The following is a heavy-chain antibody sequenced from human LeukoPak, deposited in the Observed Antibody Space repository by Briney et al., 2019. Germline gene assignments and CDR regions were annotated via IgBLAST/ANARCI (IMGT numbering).Heavy chain of an antibody. CDR1: GFTFSSYR. CDR3: ARTRRYSRDAFDI. CDR2: ISSSSSYI. V-gene: IGHV3-21*01. Sequence: KAGGSLRLSCAASGFTFSSYRMNWVRQAPGKGLEWVSSISSSSSYIYYADSVKGRFTISRDNAKNSLYLQMNSLRAEDTAVYYCARTRRYSRDAFDIWGQGTMVTVSS. J-gene: IGHJ3*02. D-gene: IGHD5-12*01.